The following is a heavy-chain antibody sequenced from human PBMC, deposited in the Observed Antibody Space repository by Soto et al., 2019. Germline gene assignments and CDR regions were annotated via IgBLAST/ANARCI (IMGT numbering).Heavy chain of an antibody. Sequence: QAHLVQSGAEVKKPGASVKVSCKGSGYGFTTYGITWVRQAPGQGLEWMAWISAHNGNTNYAQKVQGRVTVTRDTSTSTAYMELRSLRYDDTAVYYCARGRYGDYWGQGALVTVSS. D-gene: IGHD1-1*01. CDR3: ARGRYGDY. V-gene: IGHV1-18*01. CDR1: GYGFTTYG. CDR2: ISAHNGNT. J-gene: IGHJ4*02.